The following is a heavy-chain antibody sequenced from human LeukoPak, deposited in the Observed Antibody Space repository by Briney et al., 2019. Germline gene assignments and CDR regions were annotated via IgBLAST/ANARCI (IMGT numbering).Heavy chain of an antibody. CDR1: GFTFDDYA. Sequence: GGSLRLSCAASGFTFDDYAMHWVRQAPGKGLEGVSGIRWNSGRIGYADSVEGRFTISRDNAKNSLYLQMNSLRAEDTALYYCAKDTHLMITFGGVMNYWGQRTLVTVSS. CDR3: AKDTHLMITFGGVMNY. J-gene: IGHJ4*02. D-gene: IGHD3-16*01. CDR2: IRWNSGRI. V-gene: IGHV3-9*01.